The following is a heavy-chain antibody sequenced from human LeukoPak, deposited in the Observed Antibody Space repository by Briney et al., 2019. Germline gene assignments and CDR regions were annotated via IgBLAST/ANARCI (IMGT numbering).Heavy chain of an antibody. D-gene: IGHD5-24*01. CDR3: ARENSRAGYTVFDY. CDR2: IYYSGST. Sequence: SETLSLTCTVSGGSISSYYWSWIRQPPGKGLEWIGYIYYSGSTNHNPSPKSRVTISLDRSKNQVSLRLISVTAADTAVYYCARENSRAGYTVFDYWGQGTLVTVSS. V-gene: IGHV4-59*01. J-gene: IGHJ4*02. CDR1: GGSISSYY.